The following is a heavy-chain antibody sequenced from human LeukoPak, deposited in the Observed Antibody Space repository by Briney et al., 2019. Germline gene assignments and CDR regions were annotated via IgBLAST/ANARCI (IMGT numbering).Heavy chain of an antibody. CDR3: ASAPHPNYYGSGSSYYFDY. J-gene: IGHJ4*02. V-gene: IGHV3-7*01. CDR2: IKQDGSEK. D-gene: IGHD3-10*01. Sequence: GGSLRLSCAASGFTFSSYWMSWVRQAPGKGLEWVANIKQDGSEKYYVDSVKGRFTISRDNAKNSLYLQMNSLRAEDTAVYYCASAPHPNYYGSGSSYYFDYWGQGTLVTVSS. CDR1: GFTFSSYW.